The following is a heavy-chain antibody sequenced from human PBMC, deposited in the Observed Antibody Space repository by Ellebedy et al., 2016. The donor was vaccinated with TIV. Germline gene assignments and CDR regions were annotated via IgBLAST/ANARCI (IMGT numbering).Heavy chain of an antibody. CDR2: ISYAGSTN. CDR3: ARGGSGSHHHSVYWYFDL. D-gene: IGHD3-10*01. Sequence: GESLKISCAASGFTFSSYAMHWVRQAPGKGLEWVAVISYAGSTNYYADSVKGRFTISRDNSKNTLFLQMNSLRAEDTAVYYCARGGSGSHHHSVYWYFDLWGRGTLVTVSS. CDR1: GFTFSSYA. V-gene: IGHV3-30*04. J-gene: IGHJ2*01.